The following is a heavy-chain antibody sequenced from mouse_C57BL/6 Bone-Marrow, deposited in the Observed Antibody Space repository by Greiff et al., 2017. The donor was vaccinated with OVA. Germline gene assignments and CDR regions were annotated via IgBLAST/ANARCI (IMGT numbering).Heavy chain of an antibody. J-gene: IGHJ2*01. CDR3: ARHPRIYYAYGY. CDR1: GFTFSDYG. CDR2: ISSGSSTI. Sequence: EVKLVESGGGLVKPGGSLKLSCAASGFTFSDYGMHWVRQAPEKGLEWVAYISSGSSTIYYADTVKGRFTISRDNAKNTLFLQMTSLRSEDTAMYYCARHPRIYYAYGYWGQGTTLTVSS. V-gene: IGHV5-17*01. D-gene: IGHD1-1*01.